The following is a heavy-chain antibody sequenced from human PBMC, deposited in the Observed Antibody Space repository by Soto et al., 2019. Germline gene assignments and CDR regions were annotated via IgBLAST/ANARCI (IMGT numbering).Heavy chain of an antibody. D-gene: IGHD3-22*01. J-gene: IGHJ4*02. CDR1: GFTFSSYS. Sequence: EVQLVESGGGLVKPGGSLSLSCAASGFTFSSYSMNWVRQAPGKGLEWVSSISSSSSYIYYAHSVKGRFTISRDNAKNSLYLQMNSLRAEDTAVYYCARDRRDSSGYYADWYFDYWGQGTRVTVSS. CDR3: ARDRRDSSGYYADWYFDY. CDR2: ISSSSSYI. V-gene: IGHV3-21*01.